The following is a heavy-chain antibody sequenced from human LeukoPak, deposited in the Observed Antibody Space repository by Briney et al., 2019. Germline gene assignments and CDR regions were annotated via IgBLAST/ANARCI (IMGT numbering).Heavy chain of an antibody. J-gene: IGHJ4*02. CDR3: VREDTPATANY. V-gene: IGHV3-23*01. Sequence: GGSLRLSCAASGFNFANHAMSWVRQTPGKGLEWVSAISGGGDITYYADSVTGRFTIPRDNSKDTLFLQMHGLRPGDTAVYYCVREDTPATANYWGQGTLVTISS. CDR1: GFNFANHA. CDR2: ISGGGDIT. D-gene: IGHD2-21*02.